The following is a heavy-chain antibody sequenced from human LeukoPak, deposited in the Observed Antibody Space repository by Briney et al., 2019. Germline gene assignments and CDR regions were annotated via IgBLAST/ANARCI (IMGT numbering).Heavy chain of an antibody. D-gene: IGHD3-22*01. CDR2: ISSSSSYI. CDR3: ARGYYSAFDI. J-gene: IGHJ3*02. Sequence: PGGSLRLSCAASGFTFSTSAMNWVRQVPGKGLEWVSSISSSSSYIYYADSVKGRFTISRDNAKNSLYLQMNSLRAEDTAVYYCARGYYSAFDIWGQGTMVTVSS. CDR1: GFTFSTSA. V-gene: IGHV3-21*04.